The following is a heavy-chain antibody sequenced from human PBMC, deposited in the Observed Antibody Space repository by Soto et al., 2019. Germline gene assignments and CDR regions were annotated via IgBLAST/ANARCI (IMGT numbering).Heavy chain of an antibody. CDR2: ISGSGGST. V-gene: IGHV3-23*01. CDR3: AKEEYYDSSGYYEFDC. Sequence: GGSLRLCCAASGFTFSSYAMSWVRQAPGKGLEWVSAISGSGGSTYYADSVKGRFTISRDNSKNTLYLQRNSLRAEDTAVYYCAKEEYYDSSGYYEFDCWGQGTLGTVSS. D-gene: IGHD3-22*01. J-gene: IGHJ4*02. CDR1: GFTFSSYA.